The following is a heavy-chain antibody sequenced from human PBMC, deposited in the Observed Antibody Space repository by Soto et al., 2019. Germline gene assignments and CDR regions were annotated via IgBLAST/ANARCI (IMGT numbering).Heavy chain of an antibody. CDR3: ASDSPYSSSWYVFDWFDP. V-gene: IGHV1-18*01. CDR2: ISAYNGNT. D-gene: IGHD6-13*01. Sequence: ASVKVSCKASGYTFTSYGISWVRQAPGQGLEWMGWISAYNGNTNYAQKPQGRVTMTTDSATSTAYMELRSLSSDDTAVYYFASDSPYSSSWYVFDWFDPWGQGTLVTVSS. CDR1: GYTFTSYG. J-gene: IGHJ5*02.